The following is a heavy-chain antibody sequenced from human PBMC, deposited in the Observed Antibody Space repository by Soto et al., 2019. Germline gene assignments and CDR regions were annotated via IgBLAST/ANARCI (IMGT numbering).Heavy chain of an antibody. CDR3: AKASAPGGTYFPLWF. CDR1: VFTFSSYG. J-gene: IGHJ4*02. Sequence: GGALRLSCAASVFTFSSYGMSWVRQAPGKGLEWVSSISGSGGSTYYADSVKGRFTISRDNSKNTLYLQMNSLRAEDTAVYYCAKASAPGGTYFPLWFWGQGTLVTVSS. CDR2: ISGSGGST. V-gene: IGHV3-23*01. D-gene: IGHD1-26*01.